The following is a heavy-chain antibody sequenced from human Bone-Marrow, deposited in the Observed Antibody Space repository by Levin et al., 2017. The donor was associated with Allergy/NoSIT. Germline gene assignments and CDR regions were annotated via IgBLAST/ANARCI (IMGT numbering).Heavy chain of an antibody. CDR3: ARDQIDKWELLNAFDI. CDR2: INAGNGNT. J-gene: IGHJ3*02. V-gene: IGHV1-3*01. Sequence: ASVKVSCKASGYTFTSYAMHWVRQAPGQRLEWMGWINAGNGNTKYSQKFQGRVTITRDTSASTAYMELSSLRSEDTAVYYCARDQIDKWELLNAFDIWGQGTMVTVSS. CDR1: GYTFTSYA. D-gene: IGHD1-26*01.